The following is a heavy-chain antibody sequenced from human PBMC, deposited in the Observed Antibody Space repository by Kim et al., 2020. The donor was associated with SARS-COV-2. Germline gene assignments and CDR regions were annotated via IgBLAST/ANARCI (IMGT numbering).Heavy chain of an antibody. J-gene: IGHJ6*03. CDR2: INHSGST. Sequence: SETLSLTCAVYGGSFSGYYWSWIRQPPGKGLEWIGEINHSGSTNYNPSLKSRVTISVDTSKNQFSLKLSSVTAADTAVYYCARIPGSITIFGVVIMGYMDVWGKGTTVTVSS. V-gene: IGHV4-34*01. CDR3: ARIPGSITIFGVVIMGYMDV. D-gene: IGHD3-3*01. CDR1: GGSFSGYY.